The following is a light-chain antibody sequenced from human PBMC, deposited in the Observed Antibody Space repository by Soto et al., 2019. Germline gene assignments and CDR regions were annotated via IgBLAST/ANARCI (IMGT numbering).Light chain of an antibody. V-gene: IGLV1-44*01. CDR1: SSNIGSNT. CDR2: SNH. J-gene: IGLJ1*01. Sequence: QSVLTQPPSASGTPWQSVTISCSGSSSNIGSNTVNWYQQLTGTAPKLLMSSNHQRPSRVPDRFSGSKSGTSVSLAISGLQSEDEADYYCAAWDDSLNGYVFGTGTKVT. CDR3: AAWDDSLNGYV.